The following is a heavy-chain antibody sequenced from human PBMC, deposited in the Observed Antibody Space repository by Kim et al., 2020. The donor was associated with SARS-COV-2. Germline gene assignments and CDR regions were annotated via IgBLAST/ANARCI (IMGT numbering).Heavy chain of an antibody. CDR2: IYYRGDTYSGDT. CDR3: ARHGKDYSGRIIMGY. J-gene: IGHJ4*02. Sequence: SETLSLTCTVSGGSISSRDYYWGWIRQPPGRGLEWIGSIYYRGDTYSGDTYYNPSLKSRVTISGVTSKNQFSLRLTSVTAADTAVYYCARHGKDYSGRIIMGYWGQGTLVTVSS. V-gene: IGHV4-39*01. D-gene: IGHD5-12*01. CDR1: GGSISSRDYY.